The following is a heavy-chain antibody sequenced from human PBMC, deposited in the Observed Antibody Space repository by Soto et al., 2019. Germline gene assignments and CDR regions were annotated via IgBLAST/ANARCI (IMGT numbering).Heavy chain of an antibody. D-gene: IGHD3-3*01. Sequence: QVQLVQSGAEVKKPGASVKVSCKASGYTFTSYDINWVRQATGQGLEWMGWMNPNSGNTGYAQKFXGXVXMSXNTSISTAYMELSSLRSEDTAVYYCARERSGHTDYWGQGTLVTVSS. CDR2: MNPNSGNT. J-gene: IGHJ4*02. CDR1: GYTFTSYD. CDR3: ARERSGHTDY. V-gene: IGHV1-8*01.